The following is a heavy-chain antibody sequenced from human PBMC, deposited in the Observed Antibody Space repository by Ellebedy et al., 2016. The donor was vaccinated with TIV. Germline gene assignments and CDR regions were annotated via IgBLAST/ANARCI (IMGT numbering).Heavy chain of an antibody. Sequence: SETLSLTXTVSGGSISSYYWSWIRQPAGKGLEWIGRIYTSGSTNYNPSLKSRVTMSVDTSKNQFSLKLSSVTAADTAVYYCARVLIVGASRFFDYWGQGTLVTVSS. CDR1: GGSISSYY. J-gene: IGHJ4*02. CDR2: IYTSGST. V-gene: IGHV4-4*07. CDR3: ARVLIVGASRFFDY. D-gene: IGHD1-26*01.